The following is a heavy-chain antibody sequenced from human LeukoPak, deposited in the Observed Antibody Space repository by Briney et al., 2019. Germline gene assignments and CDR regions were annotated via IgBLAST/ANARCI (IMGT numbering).Heavy chain of an antibody. D-gene: IGHD6-19*01. V-gene: IGHV3-23*01. CDR2: ISGSRGRT. CDR1: GFTFSSFA. CDR3: AREGESSGWFDY. J-gene: IGHJ4*02. Sequence: PGGSLRLPCTASGFTFSSFAVSWVRQAPGKGLEWVSAISGSRGRTYYADSVKGRFSISRDNSKNTLYLQMNSLRAEDTAVYFCAREGESSGWFDYWGQGTLVTVSS.